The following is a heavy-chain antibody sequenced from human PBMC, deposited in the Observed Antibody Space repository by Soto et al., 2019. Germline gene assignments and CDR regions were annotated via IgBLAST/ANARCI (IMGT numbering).Heavy chain of an antibody. D-gene: IGHD3-22*01. CDR3: ARKRVYYYDSSGDFDY. CDR1: GYTFTSYG. J-gene: IGHJ4*02. V-gene: IGHV1-18*01. Sequence: ASVKVSCKASGYTFTSYGISWVRQAPGQGLEWMGWISAYNGNTNYAQKLQGRVTMTTDTSTSTAYMELRSLRSDDTAVYYCARKRVYYYDSSGDFDYWGQGTLVTVSS. CDR2: ISAYNGNT.